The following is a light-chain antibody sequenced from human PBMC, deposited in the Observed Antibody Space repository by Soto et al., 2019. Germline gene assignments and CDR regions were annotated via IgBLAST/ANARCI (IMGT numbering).Light chain of an antibody. Sequence: MTQSPASVSASVGDRDTITCRASQGIRNDLGWYQQKPGKAPNLLIYATSSLQGGVPSRFSGSGSGTDFTLTISSLQPEDFATYYCLQDNSYPLTFGGGTKVDI. CDR3: LQDNSYPLT. CDR2: ATS. V-gene: IGKV1-6*01. CDR1: QGIRND. J-gene: IGKJ4*01.